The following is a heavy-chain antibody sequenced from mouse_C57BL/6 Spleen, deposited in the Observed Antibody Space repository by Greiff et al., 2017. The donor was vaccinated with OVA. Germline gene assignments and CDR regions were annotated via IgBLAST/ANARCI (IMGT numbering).Heavy chain of an antibody. J-gene: IGHJ4*01. V-gene: IGHV1-69*01. D-gene: IGHD2-3*01. CDR3: ARGGDGYSYAMDY. CDR2: IDPSDSYT. Sequence: QVQLQQPGAELVMPGASVKLSCKASGYTFTSYWMHWVKQRPGQGLEWIGEIDPSDSYTNYNQKFKGKSTLTVDKSSSTAYMQLRSLTSEDSAVYDCARGGDGYSYAMDYWGQGTSVTVSS. CDR1: GYTFTSYW.